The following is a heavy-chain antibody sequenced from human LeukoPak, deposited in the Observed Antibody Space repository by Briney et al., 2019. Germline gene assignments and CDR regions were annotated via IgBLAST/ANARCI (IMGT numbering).Heavy chain of an antibody. J-gene: IGHJ4*02. V-gene: IGHV3-30*02. CDR2: IRYDGSNK. CDR3: AKDLSSGITMVRGVPNDY. CDR1: GFTFSSYG. Sequence: GGSLRLSCAASGFTFSSYGMHWVRQAPGKGLEWVAFIRYDGSNKYYADSVKGRFTISRDNSKNTLYLQMNSLRAEDTAVYYCAKDLSSGITMVRGVPNDYWGQGTLVTVSP. D-gene: IGHD3-10*01.